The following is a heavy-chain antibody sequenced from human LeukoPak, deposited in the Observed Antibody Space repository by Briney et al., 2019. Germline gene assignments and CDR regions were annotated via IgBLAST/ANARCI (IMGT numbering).Heavy chain of an antibody. D-gene: IGHD2-21*02. Sequence: ASVKVSCKASGYTFTSYYMQWVRQAPGQGLEWMGIINPSGGSTSYAQKFQGRVTMTSDTSTSTVYMELKSLRSEDTAVYFCARVGATGATADNWGQGTLVTVSS. CDR2: INPSGGST. CDR3: ARVGATGATADN. CDR1: GYTFTSYY. V-gene: IGHV1-46*01. J-gene: IGHJ4*02.